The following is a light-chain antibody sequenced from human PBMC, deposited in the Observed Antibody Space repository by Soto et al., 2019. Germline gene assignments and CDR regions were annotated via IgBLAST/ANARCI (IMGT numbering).Light chain of an antibody. CDR3: QQYHIWPPWT. V-gene: IGKV3-15*01. CDR1: QSIRSN. J-gene: IGKJ1*01. CDR2: GAS. Sequence: EIVMTQSPDTLSLSPGEGATLSCRVSQSIRSNLAWYQQRPAQAPRLLMYGASTRADGIPARFTGSGSGTEFTLTISSLQSADFAVYYCQQYHIWPPWTSGQRTKVELK.